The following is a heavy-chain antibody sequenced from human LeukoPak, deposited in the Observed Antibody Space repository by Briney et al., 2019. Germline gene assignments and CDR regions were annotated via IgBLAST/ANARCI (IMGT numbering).Heavy chain of an antibody. Sequence: GGSLRLSRAGSGFTFDDYGMSWVRQAPGKGLEWVSAISGSGGSTYYADSVKGRFTISRDNSKNTLYLQMNSLRAEDTAVYYCAKDLTERCSGGSCYSGLDYWGQGTLVTVSS. CDR3: AKDLTERCSGGSCYSGLDY. V-gene: IGHV3-23*01. D-gene: IGHD2-15*01. CDR2: ISGSGGST. J-gene: IGHJ4*02. CDR1: GFTFDDYG.